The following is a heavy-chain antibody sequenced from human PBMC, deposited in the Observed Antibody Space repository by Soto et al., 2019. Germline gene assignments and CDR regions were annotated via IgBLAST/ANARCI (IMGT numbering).Heavy chain of an antibody. CDR1: GFTFSSYG. CDR2: IWYDGSNK. V-gene: IGHV3-33*01. Sequence: QVQLVESGGGVVQPGRSLRLSCAASGFTFSSYGMHWLRQAPGKGLEWVAVIWYDGSNKYYADSVKGRFTISRDNSKNTLYLQMNSLRAEDMAVYYCARDFHDYGDYGRFDPWGQGTLVTVSS. CDR3: ARDFHDYGDYGRFDP. D-gene: IGHD4-17*01. J-gene: IGHJ5*02.